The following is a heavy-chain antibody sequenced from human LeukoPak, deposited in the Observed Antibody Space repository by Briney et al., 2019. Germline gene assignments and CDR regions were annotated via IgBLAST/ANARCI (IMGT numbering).Heavy chain of an antibody. V-gene: IGHV3-21*01. CDR3: ARDPTRGIAAAGKGNYYYYYGMDV. J-gene: IGHJ6*02. Sequence: GGSLRLSCAASGFTFSSYSMNWVRQAPGKGLEWVSSISSSSSYIYYADSVKGRFTISRDNAKNSLYLQMNSLRAEDTAVYYCARDPTRGIAAAGKGNYYYYYGMDVWGRGTTVTVSS. D-gene: IGHD6-13*01. CDR1: GFTFSSYS. CDR2: ISSSSSYI.